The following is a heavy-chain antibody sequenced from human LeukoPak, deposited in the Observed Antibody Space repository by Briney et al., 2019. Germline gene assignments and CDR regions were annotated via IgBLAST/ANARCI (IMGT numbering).Heavy chain of an antibody. Sequence: PSETLSLTCTVSGGSINNYYWSWIRQPPGKGLEWIGYVYYSGSTYCNPSLKSRVTISLDTSKNQFSLNLRSVTAADTAVYYCAGDVAPSGYFYMDVWGKGTTVTVSS. CDR1: GGSINNYY. CDR3: AGDVAPSGYFYMDV. J-gene: IGHJ6*03. CDR2: VYYSGST. V-gene: IGHV4-59*01. D-gene: IGHD3-10*01.